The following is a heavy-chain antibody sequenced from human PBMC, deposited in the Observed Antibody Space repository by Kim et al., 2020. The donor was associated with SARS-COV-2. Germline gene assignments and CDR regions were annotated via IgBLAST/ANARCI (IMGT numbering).Heavy chain of an antibody. V-gene: IGHV3-11*01. D-gene: IGHD6-19*01. Sequence: ADSVKGLFTISRNNAKNSLYLQMNSLRAEDTAVYYCARGASSGPYGMDVWGQGTTVTVSS. CDR3: ARGASSGPYGMDV. J-gene: IGHJ6*02.